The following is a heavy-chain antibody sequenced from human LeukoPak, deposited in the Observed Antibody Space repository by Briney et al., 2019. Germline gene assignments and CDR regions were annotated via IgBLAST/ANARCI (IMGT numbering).Heavy chain of an antibody. CDR1: GFTFSSYA. CDR3: ARDPLTGSYGVNWLDP. J-gene: IGHJ5*02. V-gene: IGHV3-30*02. Sequence: GGSLRLSCAASGFTFSSYAMSWIRRAPVKGLEWVAFIRYDGSDKYFADIVKGRFTISRDNSKNTVYLQMNSLRVEDTAIYYCARDPLTGSYGVNWLDPWGQGTLVTVSS. D-gene: IGHD1-26*01. CDR2: IRYDGSDK.